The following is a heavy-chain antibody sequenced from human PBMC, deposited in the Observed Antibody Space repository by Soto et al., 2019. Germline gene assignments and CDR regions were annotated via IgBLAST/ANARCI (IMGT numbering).Heavy chain of an antibody. J-gene: IGHJ5*02. Sequence: GESLKISCKGSGYSFTSYWIGWVRQMPGKGLEWMGIIYPGDSDTRYSPSFQGQVTISADKSISTAYLQWSSLKASDTAMYYCARLQYDFWSGYYTGRGSWFDPWGQGTLVTVSS. CDR1: GYSFTSYW. CDR3: ARLQYDFWSGYYTGRGSWFDP. D-gene: IGHD3-3*01. V-gene: IGHV5-51*01. CDR2: IYPGDSDT.